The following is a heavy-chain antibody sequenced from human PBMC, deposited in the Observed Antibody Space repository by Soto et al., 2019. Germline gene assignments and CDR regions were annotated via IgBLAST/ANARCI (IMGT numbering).Heavy chain of an antibody. V-gene: IGHV5-10-1*01. Sequence: GESLKISCKGSGYSFTSYWIGWVRQMPGKGLEWMGRIDPSDSYTNYSPSFQGHVTISADKSISTAYLQWSSLKASDTAMYYCARQWAPSYYDILTGYPPSTRRDYWGQGTLVTVSS. CDR3: ARQWAPSYYDILTGYPPSTRRDY. CDR1: GYSFTSYW. CDR2: IDPSDSYT. D-gene: IGHD3-9*01. J-gene: IGHJ4*02.